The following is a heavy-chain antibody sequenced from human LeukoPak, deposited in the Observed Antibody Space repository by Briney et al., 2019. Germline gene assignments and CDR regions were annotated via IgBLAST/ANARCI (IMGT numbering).Heavy chain of an antibody. V-gene: IGHV1-2*02. J-gene: IGHJ4*02. D-gene: IGHD6-19*01. CDR3: ASGSSLDGSSGWPTHYY. CDR2: TNPNSGDT. Sequence: ASVKVSCKASGYTLTDCYMHWVRQAPGQGLEWMGWTNPNSGDTHYAQKFQGRVTMTRDTSISTAYMELSRLRSDDTAVYYCASGSSLDGSSGWPTHYYWGQGTLVTVSS. CDR1: GYTLTDCY.